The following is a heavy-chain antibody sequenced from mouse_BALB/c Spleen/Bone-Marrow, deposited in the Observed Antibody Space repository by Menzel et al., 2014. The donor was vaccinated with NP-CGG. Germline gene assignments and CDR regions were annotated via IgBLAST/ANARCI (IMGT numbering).Heavy chain of an antibody. CDR2: INSGGTYI. J-gene: IGHJ1*01. V-gene: IGHV5-9-3*01. D-gene: IGHD2-4*01. CDR1: GFTFSTYA. Sequence: DVQLVESGGGLVKPGGSLKLSCAASGFTFSTYAMSWVRQTPEKRLEWVATINSGGTYIYYADSVKGRFTISRDNAKNTLYLQMSSLRSEDTAMFYCARPRMITTSFDVWGAGTTVTVSS. CDR3: ARPRMITTSFDV.